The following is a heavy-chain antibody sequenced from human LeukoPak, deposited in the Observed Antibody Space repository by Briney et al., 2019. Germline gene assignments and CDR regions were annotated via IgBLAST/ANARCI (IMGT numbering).Heavy chain of an antibody. Sequence: SETLSLTCIVSGGSISTYYWSWIRQSPGKGLEWIGYIYYTRSTSYNPSLKSRLTLSLDTSKNQFSLTLTSVTAADTAVYYCARSWGSYYSYMDVWGKGNTVTVSS. V-gene: IGHV4-59*01. CDR3: ARSWGSYYSYMDV. CDR1: GGSISTYY. CDR2: IYYTRST. D-gene: IGHD3-16*01. J-gene: IGHJ6*03.